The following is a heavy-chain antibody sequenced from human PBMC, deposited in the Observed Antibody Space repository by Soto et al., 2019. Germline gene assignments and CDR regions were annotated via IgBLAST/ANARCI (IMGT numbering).Heavy chain of an antibody. CDR3: AGDNYGPLDY. J-gene: IGHJ4*02. CDR2: IDPRSGAL. D-gene: IGHD3-10*01. Sequence: ASVKVSCKPSGYPFTDLYIHWVRQAPGLGLEWMGWIDPRSGALRKTQRFQGRFTMTRDTSTNTVYMELSSLRSDDTAVYFCAGDNYGPLDYWGQGTLVTVSS. V-gene: IGHV1-2*02. CDR1: GYPFTDLY.